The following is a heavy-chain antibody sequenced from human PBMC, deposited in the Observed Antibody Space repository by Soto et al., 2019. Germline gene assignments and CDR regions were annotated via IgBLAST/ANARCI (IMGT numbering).Heavy chain of an antibody. CDR3: ARRVQMLCSSTSCYGGGYYYYYMGV. J-gene: IGHJ6*03. D-gene: IGHD2-2*01. CDR2: FYYSGSH. V-gene: IGHV4-39*01. CDR1: GGSISSSRYY. Sequence: SETLSLTCTVSGGSISSSRYYWGWIRQPPRKVLEWSWSFYYSGSHYYNPSLKSRVTISVDTYKNQFSLKLSSVTAADTAVYYCARRVQMLCSSTSCYGGGYYYYYMGVWGKGTTVTVSS.